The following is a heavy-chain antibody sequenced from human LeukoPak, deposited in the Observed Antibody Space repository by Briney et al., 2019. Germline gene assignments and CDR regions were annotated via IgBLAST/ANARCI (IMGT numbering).Heavy chain of an antibody. V-gene: IGHV3-23*01. CDR1: RFTFNTYA. Sequence: GGSLRLSCAASRFTFNTYAVNWVRQAPGKGLEWVSAISGNGDITYYADSVRGRFTISRDNSKYTLYLQMNSLRAEDTAVYYCARVKRDCSGGSCYSYDYWGQGTLVTVSS. CDR2: ISGNGDIT. J-gene: IGHJ4*02. CDR3: ARVKRDCSGGSCYSYDY. D-gene: IGHD2-15*01.